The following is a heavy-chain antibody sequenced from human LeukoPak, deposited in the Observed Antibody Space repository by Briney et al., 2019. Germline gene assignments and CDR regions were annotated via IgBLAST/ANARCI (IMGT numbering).Heavy chain of an antibody. Sequence: PGGSLRLSCAASGFTFSNYAMSWVRQVPGKGLEWVSAISGSGGKTFSADSVKGRFTISRDNSKNTLYLQVNSLRAADTAIYYCAKVEEMDTILPPFHYWGQGTLVTVSS. D-gene: IGHD5-24*01. J-gene: IGHJ4*02. CDR3: AKVEEMDTILPPFHY. V-gene: IGHV3-23*01. CDR1: GFTFSNYA. CDR2: ISGSGGKT.